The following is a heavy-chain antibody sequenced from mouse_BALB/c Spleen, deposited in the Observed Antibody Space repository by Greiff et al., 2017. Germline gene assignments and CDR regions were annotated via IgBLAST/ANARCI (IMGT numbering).Heavy chain of an antibody. V-gene: IGHV5-6-2*01. J-gene: IGHJ1*01. Sequence: EVMLVESGGGLVKLGGSLKLSCAASGFTFSSYYMSWVRQTPEKRLELVAAINSNGGSTYYPDTVKGRFTISRDNAKNTLYLQMSSLKSEDTALYYCARHEGGWYFDVWGAGTTVTVSS. CDR1: GFTFSSYY. CDR2: INSNGGST. CDR3: ARHEGGWYFDV.